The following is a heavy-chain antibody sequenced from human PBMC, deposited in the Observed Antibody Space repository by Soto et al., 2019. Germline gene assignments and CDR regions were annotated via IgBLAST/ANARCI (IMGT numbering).Heavy chain of an antibody. CDR1: GFTFSSYW. V-gene: IGHV3-7*01. CDR2: IKQDGSEK. D-gene: IGHD1-7*01. CDR3: ARNRITGTRVYYYGMDV. Sequence: PGGSLRLSCAASGFTFSSYWMSWVRQAPEKGLEWVANIKQDGSEKYYVDSVKGRSTISRDNAKNSLYLQMNSLRAVDTAVYYCARNRITGTRVYYYGMDVWGQGTTVTVSS. J-gene: IGHJ6*02.